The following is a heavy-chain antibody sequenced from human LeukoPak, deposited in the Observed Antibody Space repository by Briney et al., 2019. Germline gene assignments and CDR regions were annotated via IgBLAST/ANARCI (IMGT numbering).Heavy chain of an antibody. CDR1: GFTFSSYA. CDR2: ISYDGSNK. V-gene: IGHV3-30-3*01. D-gene: IGHD3-10*01. Sequence: GGSLRLSCAASGFTFSSYAMHWVRQAPGKGLEWVAVISYDGSNKYYADSVKGRFTISRDHAKNSLYLQMNSLRAEDTAVYYCAREADGGGRVLDYWGQGTLVTVSS. J-gene: IGHJ4*02. CDR3: AREADGGGRVLDY.